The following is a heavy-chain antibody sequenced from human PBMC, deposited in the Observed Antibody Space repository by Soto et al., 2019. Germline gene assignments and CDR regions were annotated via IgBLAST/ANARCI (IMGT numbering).Heavy chain of an antibody. D-gene: IGHD2-15*01. V-gene: IGHV1-18*01. CDR1: GYTLRSHG. CDR2: ISGYNGNA. CDR3: AREGSYGWYDC. J-gene: IGHJ5*01. Sequence: ASVKVSCKASGYTLRSHGIIWVRQAPGQGLEWMGWISGYNGNAKYAQRFQGRVTMTTDTSTSTVYMDLRSLGSDDSAVYYCAREGSYGWYDCWGQGTLVTVSS.